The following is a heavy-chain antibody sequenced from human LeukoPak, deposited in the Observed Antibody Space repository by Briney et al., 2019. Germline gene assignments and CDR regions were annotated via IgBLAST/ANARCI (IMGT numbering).Heavy chain of an antibody. Sequence: ASVKVSCKASGYTFTSYDINWVRQAPGQGLEWMGIINPSGGSTSYAQKFQGRVTMTRDMSTSTVYMELSSLRSEDTAVYYCAINWNYGDAFDIWGQGTMVTVSS. CDR1: GYTFTSYD. V-gene: IGHV1-46*01. CDR3: AINWNYGDAFDI. CDR2: INPSGGST. J-gene: IGHJ3*02. D-gene: IGHD1-7*01.